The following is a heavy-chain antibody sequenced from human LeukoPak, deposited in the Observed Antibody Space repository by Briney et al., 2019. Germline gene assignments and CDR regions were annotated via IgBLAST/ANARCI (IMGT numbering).Heavy chain of an antibody. D-gene: IGHD3-3*01. CDR3: AKDFLNYYVFWSGNPYYYYYGMDV. J-gene: IGHJ6*02. Sequence: GGSLRLSCAASGFTFSDYYMSWIRQAPGKGLEWVSYISSSGTTIYYADSVKGRFTISSDNAKNSLYLQMNSLRAEDTAVYYCAKDFLNYYVFWSGNPYYYYYGMDVGGQGPTATVSS. CDR2: ISSSGTTI. CDR1: GFTFSDYY. V-gene: IGHV3-11*01.